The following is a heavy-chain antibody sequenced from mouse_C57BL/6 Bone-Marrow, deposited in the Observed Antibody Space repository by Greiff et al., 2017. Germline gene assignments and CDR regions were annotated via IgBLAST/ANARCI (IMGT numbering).Heavy chain of an antibody. CDR3: ARALITTVAYFDY. J-gene: IGHJ2*01. D-gene: IGHD1-1*01. CDR2: ISDGGSYT. CDR1: GFTFSSYA. V-gene: IGHV5-4*03. Sequence: EVMLVESGGGLVKPGGSLKLSCAASGFTFSSYAMSWVRQTPEKRLEWVATISDGGSYTYYPDNVKGRFTISRDNAKNNLYLQMSHLKSEDTAMYYGARALITTVAYFDYWCQGTTLTVSS.